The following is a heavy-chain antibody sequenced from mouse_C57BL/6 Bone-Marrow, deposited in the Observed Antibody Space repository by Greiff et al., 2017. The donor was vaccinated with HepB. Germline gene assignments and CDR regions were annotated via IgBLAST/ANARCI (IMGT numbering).Heavy chain of an antibody. CDR1: GFNIKDDY. CDR2: IDPENGDT. V-gene: IGHV14-4*01. D-gene: IGHD2-3*01. CDR3: TSDGYYPAWFAY. Sequence: LMESGAELVRPGASVKLSCTASGFNIKDDYMNWVKQRPEQGLEWIGWIDPENGDTEYASKFQGKATITADTSSNTAYLQLSSLTSEDTAVYYCTSDGYYPAWFAYWGQGTLVTVSA. J-gene: IGHJ3*01.